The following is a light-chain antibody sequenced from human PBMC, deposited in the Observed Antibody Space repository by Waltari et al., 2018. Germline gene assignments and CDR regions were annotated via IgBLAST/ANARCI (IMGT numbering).Light chain of an antibody. CDR2: DVS. V-gene: IGKV3-11*01. CDR3: QQRRNWPT. J-gene: IGKJ4*01. Sequence: EIVLTQSPATLSLSPGERATLSCRASQSVSTLLAWYQQKPGQSPRLLIYDVSFRATGIPIRFSGSGSETDFTLTISSLEPEDFAVYYCQQRRNWPTFGGGTKVEVK. CDR1: QSVSTL.